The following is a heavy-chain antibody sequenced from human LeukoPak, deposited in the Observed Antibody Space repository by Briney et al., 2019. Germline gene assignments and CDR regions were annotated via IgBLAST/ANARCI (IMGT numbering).Heavy chain of an antibody. J-gene: IGHJ3*02. CDR3: ARVQARNYYDSNGAFDI. V-gene: IGHV3-20*04. D-gene: IGHD3-22*01. CDR2: INWNGGST. CDR1: GFTFDDYG. Sequence: PGGSLRLSCAASGFTFDDYGMSWVRQAPGKGLEWVSGINWNGGSTGYADSVKGRFTISRDNAKNSLYLQMNSLRAEDTALYYCARVQARNYYDSNGAFDIWGQGTMVTVSS.